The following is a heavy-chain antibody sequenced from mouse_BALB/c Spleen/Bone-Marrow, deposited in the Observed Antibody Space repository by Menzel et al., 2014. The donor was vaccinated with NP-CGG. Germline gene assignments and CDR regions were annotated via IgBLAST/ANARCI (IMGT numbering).Heavy chain of an antibody. J-gene: IGHJ3*01. CDR1: GFTFSSYA. CDR3: ARGYDGYYGFAY. D-gene: IGHD2-3*01. Sequence: DVKLVESGGGLVKPGGSLKLSCAASGFTFSSYAMSWVRQTPEKRLEWVASISSGGSTYYPDSVKDRFTISRDNARSILYLQMSSLRSEDTAMYYCARGYDGYYGFAYWGQGTLVTVSA. V-gene: IGHV5-6-5*01. CDR2: ISSGGST.